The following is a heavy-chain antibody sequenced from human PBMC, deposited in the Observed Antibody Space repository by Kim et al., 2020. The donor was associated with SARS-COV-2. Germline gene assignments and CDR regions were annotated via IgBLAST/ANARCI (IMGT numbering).Heavy chain of an antibody. D-gene: IGHD5-18*01. Sequence: YADSGKGRFTISRDNSKNTLYLQMNGLRAEDTAVYYCARDIGMVTQTHFDYWGQGTLVTVSS. CDR3: ARDIGMVTQTHFDY. V-gene: IGHV3-30*01. J-gene: IGHJ4*02.